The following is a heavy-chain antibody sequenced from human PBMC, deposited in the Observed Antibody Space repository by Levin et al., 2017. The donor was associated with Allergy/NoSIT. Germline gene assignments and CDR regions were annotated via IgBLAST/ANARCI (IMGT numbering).Heavy chain of an antibody. J-gene: IGHJ3*02. D-gene: IGHD5-18*01. V-gene: IGHV3-48*01. CDR2: ISSSSSTI. CDR1: GFTFSTYN. CDR3: ARVYRYGDDALDI. Sequence: AGGSLRLSCAASGFTFSTYNMNWVRQAPGKELEWVSYISSSSSTIYYVDSVKGRFTISRDNAKNSLYLQMNSLRAEDTAVYYCARVYRYGDDALDIWGQGTMVTVSS.